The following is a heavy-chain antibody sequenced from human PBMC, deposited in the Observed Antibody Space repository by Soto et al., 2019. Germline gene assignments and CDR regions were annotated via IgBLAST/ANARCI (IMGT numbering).Heavy chain of an antibody. Sequence: QVQLVQSRGEVKKPGASVKVPCKTSGYSFTTYGISWVRQAPGQGLEWMGWISGYNGNTNYAQNLQGRVTMTTDTYTSTAYMELRSLRSDDTAVYYCAREGPAPYYYYGMDVWGQGSTVTVSS. J-gene: IGHJ6*02. CDR2: ISGYNGNT. V-gene: IGHV1-18*01. CDR3: AREGPAPYYYYGMDV. CDR1: GYSFTTYG.